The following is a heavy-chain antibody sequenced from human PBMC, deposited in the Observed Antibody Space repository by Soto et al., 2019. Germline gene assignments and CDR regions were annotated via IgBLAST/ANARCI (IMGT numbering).Heavy chain of an antibody. CDR2: MSSGGRT. CDR3: ARFPGIYGLHTPYFDF. J-gene: IGHJ4*02. Sequence: PSETLSLTCTVSGGSVGSDSSYWDWVRQPPGKGLEWIATMSSGGRTLYSPSFRGRVTLSIDTSKNQFSLKMSSVTATDTAVYFCARFPGIYGLHTPYFDFWGQGILVTVSS. D-gene: IGHD3-9*01. CDR1: GGSVGSDSSY. V-gene: IGHV4-39*01.